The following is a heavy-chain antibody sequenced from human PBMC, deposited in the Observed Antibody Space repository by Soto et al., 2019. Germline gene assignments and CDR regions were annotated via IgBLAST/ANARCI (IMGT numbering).Heavy chain of an antibody. CDR2: ISYDGSNK. CDR1: GFTFSSYA. D-gene: IGHD3-3*01. J-gene: IGHJ4*02. Sequence: GGSLRLSCAASGFTFSSYAMHWVRQAPGKGLEWVAVISYDGSNKYYADSVKGRFTISRDNSKNTLYLQMNSLRAEDTAVYYCARDFQGVYFGVFDYWGQGTLVTVSS. V-gene: IGHV3-30-3*01. CDR3: ARDFQGVYFGVFDY.